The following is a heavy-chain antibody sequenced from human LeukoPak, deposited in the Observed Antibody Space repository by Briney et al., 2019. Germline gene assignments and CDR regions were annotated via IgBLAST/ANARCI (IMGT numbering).Heavy chain of an antibody. J-gene: IGHJ4*02. Sequence: GGSLRLSCASSVITFRQYDMIRLRQAPGKGLEWVSTISGSGGITYYADSVKGRFTISRDNSKNTVNLQMNSLIGEDTALYYLAKYEQDGRTLATIPLFDYWGQGTLVTVSS. CDR3: AKYEQDGRTLATIPLFDY. V-gene: IGHV3-23*01. CDR2: ISGSGGIT. CDR1: VITFRQYD. D-gene: IGHD1-1*01.